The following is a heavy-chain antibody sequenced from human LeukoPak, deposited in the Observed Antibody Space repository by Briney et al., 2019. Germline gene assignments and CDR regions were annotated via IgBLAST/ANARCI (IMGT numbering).Heavy chain of an antibody. D-gene: IGHD6-6*01. CDR1: GGSMSSYV. CDR2: IYTSGGT. Sequence: SETLSLTCTVSGGSMSSYVWSWIRQPPGKGLEWIGYIYTSGGTNYIPSLKGRVTISIDTSKNQFSLKLSSVTAADSAVYYCARLTRLSTSPDRYYLDYWGQGTLVTVSS. J-gene: IGHJ4*02. CDR3: ARLTRLSTSPDRYYLDY. V-gene: IGHV4-4*09.